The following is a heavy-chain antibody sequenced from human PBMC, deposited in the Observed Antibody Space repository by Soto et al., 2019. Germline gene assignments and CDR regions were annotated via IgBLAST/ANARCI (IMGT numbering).Heavy chain of an antibody. J-gene: IGHJ4*02. CDR3: ARVGWELQRGGFDY. D-gene: IGHD1-26*01. CDR1: GFTFSSYA. CDR2: ISYDGSNK. Sequence: QVQLVESGGGVVQPGRSLRLSCAASGFTFSSYAMHWVRQAPGKGLEWVAVISYDGSNKYYADSVKGRFTISRDNSKNTLYLQMNSLRAEDTAVYYCARVGWELQRGGFDYWGQGTLVTVSS. V-gene: IGHV3-30-3*01.